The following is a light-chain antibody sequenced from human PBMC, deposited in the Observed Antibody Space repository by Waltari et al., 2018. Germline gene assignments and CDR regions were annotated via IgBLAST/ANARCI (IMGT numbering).Light chain of an antibody. Sequence: EILLTQSPATLSLSPGERATLSCRASQSVSTYLVWYQRKPGQAPRLLIYDASNRATGIPARFSGSGSGTDFTLTISGLEPEDSAVYYCQQRSNWPRTFGQGTNLEIK. CDR3: QQRSNWPRT. J-gene: IGKJ2*01. CDR1: QSVSTY. V-gene: IGKV3-11*01. CDR2: DAS.